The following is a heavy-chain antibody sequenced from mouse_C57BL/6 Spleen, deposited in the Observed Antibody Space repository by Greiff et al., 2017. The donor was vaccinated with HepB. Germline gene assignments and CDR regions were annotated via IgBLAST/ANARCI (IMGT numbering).Heavy chain of an antibody. CDR1: GFTFTDDY. V-gene: IGHV7-3*01. Sequence: EVKLMESGGGLVQPGGSLSLSCAASGFTFTDDYMPWVRQPPGQALEWLGFMRNKASGYTTEDSVSVKGRFTISRDNSQTILYLQMNALRAEDSATYFCARSYGSSYVYAMDYWGQGTSVTVSS. CDR2: MRNKASGYTT. CDR3: ARSYGSSYVYAMDY. D-gene: IGHD1-1*01. J-gene: IGHJ4*01.